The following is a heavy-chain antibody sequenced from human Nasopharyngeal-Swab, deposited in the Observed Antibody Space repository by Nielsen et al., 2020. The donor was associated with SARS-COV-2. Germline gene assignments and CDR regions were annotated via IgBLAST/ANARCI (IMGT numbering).Heavy chain of an antibody. D-gene: IGHD3-9*01. V-gene: IGHV3-9*01. Sequence: GGSLRLSCAASGFTFSSYAMSWVRQAPGKGLEWVSGISWNSGSIGYADSVKGRFTISRDNAKNSLYLQMNSLRAEDTALYYCAKDMLRYFDWLVKYGMDVWGQGTTVTVSS. CDR1: GFTFSSYA. J-gene: IGHJ6*02. CDR3: AKDMLRYFDWLVKYGMDV. CDR2: ISWNSGSI.